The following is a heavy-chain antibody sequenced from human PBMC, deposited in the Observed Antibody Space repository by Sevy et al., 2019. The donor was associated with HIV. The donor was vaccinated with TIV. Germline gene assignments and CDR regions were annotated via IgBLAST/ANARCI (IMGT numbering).Heavy chain of an antibody. V-gene: IGHV4-59*01. Sequence: SETLSLTCTVSGGSISSYYWSWIRQPPGKGLEWIGYIYYSGSTNYNPSLKSRVTIPVDTSKNQFSLKLSSVTAADTTVYYCARGVREQNWFDPWGQGTLVTVSS. CDR2: IYYSGST. CDR3: ARGVREQNWFDP. J-gene: IGHJ5*02. CDR1: GGSISSYY. D-gene: IGHD3-10*01.